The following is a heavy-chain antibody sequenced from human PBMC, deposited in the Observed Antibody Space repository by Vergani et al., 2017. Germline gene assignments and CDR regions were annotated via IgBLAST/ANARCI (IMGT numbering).Heavy chain of an antibody. J-gene: IGHJ6*03. Sequence: QVQLAESGGGVVQPGRSLRLSCAGSGFTLSSHAMHLVRQAPGKGLEWVAFIWYDGSKEYYSDSVKGRITISRDNSKNTLYLQMNNLRAADTAGYYCARSGYCAHGVCYMTYYYYMDVWGKGTAVTVSS. CDR2: IWYDGSKE. CDR1: GFTLSSHA. D-gene: IGHD2-8*01. V-gene: IGHV3-33*01. CDR3: ARSGYCAHGVCYMTYYYYMDV.